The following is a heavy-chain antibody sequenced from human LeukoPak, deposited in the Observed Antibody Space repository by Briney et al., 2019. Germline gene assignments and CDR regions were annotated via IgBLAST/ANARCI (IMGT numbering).Heavy chain of an antibody. Sequence: GASVKVSCKASGYTFTSYGISWVWQAPGQGLEWMGWISAYNGNTNYAQKLQGRVTMTTDTSTSTAYMELRSLRSDDTAVYYCAREEFAVDLWSGYDFDYWGQGTLVTVSS. D-gene: IGHD3-3*01. CDR1: GYTFTSYG. CDR3: AREEFAVDLWSGYDFDY. CDR2: ISAYNGNT. V-gene: IGHV1-18*01. J-gene: IGHJ4*02.